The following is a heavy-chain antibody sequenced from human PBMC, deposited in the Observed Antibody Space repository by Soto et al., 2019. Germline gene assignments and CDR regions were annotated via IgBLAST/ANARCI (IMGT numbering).Heavy chain of an antibody. J-gene: IGHJ3*02. CDR3: ARDFHQSIGAADAFDI. D-gene: IGHD6-6*01. CDR1: GFTFSSYW. V-gene: IGHV3-7*01. Sequence: GGSLRLSCAASGFTFSSYWMSWVRQAPGKGLEWVANIKQDGSEKYYVDSVKGRFTISRDNAKNSLYLQMNSLGAEDKAVDYWARDFHQSIGAADAFDIWGQGKMGTV. CDR2: IKQDGSEK.